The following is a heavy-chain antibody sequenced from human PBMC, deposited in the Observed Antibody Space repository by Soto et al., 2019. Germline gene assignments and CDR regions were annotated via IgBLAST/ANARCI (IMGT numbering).Heavy chain of an antibody. CDR3: AKARAQYYDFWSGDPVDS. CDR2: ISGSGGST. CDR1: GFTFSSYA. V-gene: IGHV3-23*01. J-gene: IGHJ4*02. D-gene: IGHD3-3*01. Sequence: EVQLLESGGGLVQPGGSLRLSCAASGFTFSSYAMSWVRQAPGKGLEWVSAISGSGGSTYYADSVKGRFTISRDNSKNTLDLQINSLSDEDTSVYYCAKARAQYYDFWSGDPVDSWGQGTLVTVSS.